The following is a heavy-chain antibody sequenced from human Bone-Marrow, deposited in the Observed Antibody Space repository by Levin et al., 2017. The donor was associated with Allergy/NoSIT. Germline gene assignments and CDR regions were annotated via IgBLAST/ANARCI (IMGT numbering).Heavy chain of an antibody. J-gene: IGHJ4*02. CDR1: GFTFSDY. V-gene: IGHV3-11*01. D-gene: IGHD3-10*01. CDR3: ARATYFYGGVYFHH. CDR2: ISTSGSTI. Sequence: PGGSLRLSCAGSGFTFSDYMSWIRQTPGKGLEWISYISTSGSTIDYADSVKGRFTISRDNAKNSLYLQMDSLSAEDTAMYYCARATYFYGGVYFHHWGQGTLVTVSS.